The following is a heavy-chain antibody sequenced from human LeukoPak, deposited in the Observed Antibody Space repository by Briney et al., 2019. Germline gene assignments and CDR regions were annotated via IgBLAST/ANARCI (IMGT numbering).Heavy chain of an antibody. CDR3: TRSDDYGASGDY. V-gene: IGHV3-21*01. D-gene: IGHD4-17*01. J-gene: IGHJ4*02. CDR1: GFTFSSYC. CDR2: ISTSSSYI. Sequence: GGSLXXSCAASGFTFSSYCMNWVRQAPGKGLEWVSSISTSSSYIYYADSVKGRFTISRDNSNNTLYLQMNSLRAEEAAVYYCTRSDDYGASGDYWGQGTLVTVSS.